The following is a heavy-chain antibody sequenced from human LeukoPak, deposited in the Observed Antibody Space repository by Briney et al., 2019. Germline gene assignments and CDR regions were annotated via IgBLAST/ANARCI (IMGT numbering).Heavy chain of an antibody. D-gene: IGHD5-18*01. CDR3: ARERTDTSMDY. V-gene: IGHV4-61*02. Sequence: SETLSLTCTVSGGSISSGSYYWTWIRQPAGRGLEWIGRIYTSGSTNHNPSLKSRVTISLDTSKNQFSLKLISVTAADTAVYFCARERTDTSMDYWGQGTLVTVSS. J-gene: IGHJ4*02. CDR1: GGSISSGSYY. CDR2: IYTSGST.